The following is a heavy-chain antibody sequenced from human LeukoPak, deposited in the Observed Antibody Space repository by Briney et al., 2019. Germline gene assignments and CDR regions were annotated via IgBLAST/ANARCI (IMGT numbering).Heavy chain of an antibody. CDR1: GGTFSSYA. CDR2: IIPILGIA. V-gene: IGHV1-69*04. CDR3: ARDFRTSLGMFSGDY. D-gene: IGHD3-10*01. Sequence: SVKVSCKASGGTFSSYAISWVRQAPGQGLEWMGRIIPILGIANYAQKFQGRVTITADKSTSTAYMELSSLRSEDTAVYYCARDFRTSLGMFSGDYWGQGTLVTVSS. J-gene: IGHJ4*02.